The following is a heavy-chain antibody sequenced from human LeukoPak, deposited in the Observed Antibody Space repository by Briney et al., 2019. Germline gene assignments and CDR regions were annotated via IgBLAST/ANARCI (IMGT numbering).Heavy chain of an antibody. CDR3: ARAEYSSSSSSFGY. V-gene: IGHV3-74*03. D-gene: IGHD6-6*01. Sequence: GGSLRLSCAASGFTFSSYWMHWVRQAPGKGLVWVSRINSDGSTTTYADSVKGRFTISRDNAKNTLYLQMNSLRAEDTAVYYCARAEYSSSSSSFGYWGQGTLVTVSS. J-gene: IGHJ4*02. CDR1: GFTFSSYW. CDR2: INSDGSTT.